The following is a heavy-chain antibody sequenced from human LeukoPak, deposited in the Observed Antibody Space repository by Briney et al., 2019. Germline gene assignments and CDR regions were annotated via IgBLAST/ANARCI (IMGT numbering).Heavy chain of an antibody. CDR1: GGSISSYY. CDR2: IYYSGST. CDR3: ARGGRWLQLSMDV. V-gene: IGHV4-59*01. Sequence: SETLSLTCTVSGGSISSYYWSWIRQPPGKGLEWIGYIYYSGSTNYNPSLKSRVTISVDTSKNQFSLKLSSVTAADTAVYYCARGGRWLQLSMDVWGKGTTVTISS. D-gene: IGHD5-24*01. J-gene: IGHJ6*03.